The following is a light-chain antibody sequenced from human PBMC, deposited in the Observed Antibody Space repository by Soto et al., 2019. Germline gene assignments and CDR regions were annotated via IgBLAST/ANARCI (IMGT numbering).Light chain of an antibody. Sequence: EIVLTQSPGTLSLSPGERATLSCRASQSVSNDYLAWYQQKPGQAPRLLIYGGSSRATDIPNRFSGSGSGTDFALTISRLEPEDFAVYYCQQYGTSFTFGPGTKVDVK. CDR2: GGS. CDR1: QSVSNDY. J-gene: IGKJ3*01. V-gene: IGKV3-20*01. CDR3: QQYGTSFT.